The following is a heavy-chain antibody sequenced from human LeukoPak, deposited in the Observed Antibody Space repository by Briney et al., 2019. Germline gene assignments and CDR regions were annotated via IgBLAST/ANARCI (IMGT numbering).Heavy chain of an antibody. D-gene: IGHD6-19*01. CDR1: GGSISSYY. CDR3: ARNKAVTFNWFDP. CDR2: ISYSGST. Sequence: SETLSLTCTVSGGSISSYYWSWIRQPPGKGLGWIGYISYSGSTNYNPSLKSRVAISVDTSKNQFSLKLSPVTAADTAVYYCARNKAVTFNWFDPWGQGTLVTVSS. V-gene: IGHV4-59*01. J-gene: IGHJ5*02.